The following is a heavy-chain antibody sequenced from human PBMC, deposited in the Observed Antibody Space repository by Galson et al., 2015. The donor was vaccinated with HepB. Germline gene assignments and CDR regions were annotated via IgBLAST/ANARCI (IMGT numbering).Heavy chain of an antibody. CDR3: ARHGVGEWFVVYYFDY. Sequence: ETLSLTCTVSGGSISSSSYYWGWIRQPPGKGLEWIGSIYYSGSTYYNPSLKSRVTISVDTSKNQFSLKLSSVTAADTAVYYCARHGVGEWFVVYYFDYWGQGTLVTVSS. CDR2: IYYSGST. J-gene: IGHJ4*02. V-gene: IGHV4-39*01. CDR1: GGSISSSSYY. D-gene: IGHD3-10*01.